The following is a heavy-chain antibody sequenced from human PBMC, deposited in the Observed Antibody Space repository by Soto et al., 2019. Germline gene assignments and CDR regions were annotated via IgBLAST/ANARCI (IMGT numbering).Heavy chain of an antibody. V-gene: IGHV1-69*12. CDR2: IIPIFGTA. J-gene: IGHJ4*02. D-gene: IGHD5-12*01. CDR1: GGTFSSYA. Sequence: QVQLVQSGAEVKKPGSSVKVSCKASGGTFSSYAISWLRQAPGQGLEWLGGIIPIFGTANYAQKVQGRVTITADESTSTAYMELSSLRSEDTAVYYCARDRRRDGYNADYWGQGTLVTVSS. CDR3: ARDRRRDGYNADY.